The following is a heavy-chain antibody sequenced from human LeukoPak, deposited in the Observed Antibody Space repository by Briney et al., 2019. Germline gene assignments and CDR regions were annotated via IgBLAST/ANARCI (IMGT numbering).Heavy chain of an antibody. J-gene: IGHJ4*02. CDR3: ARDLSTFDY. Sequence: ASVKVSCKASGYTFTGYYMHWVRQAPGQGLEWMGWINPNSGGTNYAQKFQGRVTMTRDMSTSTVYMELSSLRSEDTAVYYCARDLSTFDYWGQGTLVTVSS. CDR2: INPNSGGT. CDR1: GYTFTGYY. V-gene: IGHV1-2*02. D-gene: IGHD1-1*01.